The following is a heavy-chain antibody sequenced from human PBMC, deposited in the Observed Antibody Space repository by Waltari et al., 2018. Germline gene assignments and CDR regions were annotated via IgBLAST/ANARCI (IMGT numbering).Heavy chain of an antibody. D-gene: IGHD3-10*01. CDR3: ARGGLTMLSNWFDP. Sequence: QVQLQESGPGLVKPSETLSLTCSVSGSSINTYYWIWIRQPPGKGLEYIGYIYSSGSSKYNPSFKSRVTISLDMSKNQFSLKLTSVTAADTAVYYCARGGLTMLSNWFDPWGQGTLVTVSS. V-gene: IGHV4-59*01. CDR2: IYSSGSS. J-gene: IGHJ5*02. CDR1: GSSINTYY.